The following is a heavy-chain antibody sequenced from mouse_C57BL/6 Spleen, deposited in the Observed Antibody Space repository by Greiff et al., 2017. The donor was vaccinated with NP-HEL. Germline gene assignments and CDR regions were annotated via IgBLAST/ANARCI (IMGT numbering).Heavy chain of an antibody. V-gene: IGHV1-64*01. Sequence: VQLQQPGAELVKPGASVKLSCKASGYTFTSYWMHWVKQRPGQGLEWIGMIHPNSGSTNYNEKFKSKATLTVDKSSSTAYMQLSSLTSEDSAVYYCARRRYGSSYNFDYWGQGTTLTVSS. J-gene: IGHJ2*01. CDR2: IHPNSGST. CDR3: ARRRYGSSYNFDY. D-gene: IGHD1-1*01. CDR1: GYTFTSYW.